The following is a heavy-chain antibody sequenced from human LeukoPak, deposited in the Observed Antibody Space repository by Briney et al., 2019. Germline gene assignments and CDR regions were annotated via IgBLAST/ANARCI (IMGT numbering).Heavy chain of an antibody. J-gene: IGHJ5*02. CDR2: INSDGSST. V-gene: IGHV3-74*01. CDR3: ARDSSGWAFDP. Sequence: PGGSLRLSCAASGFTFRSYWMHWVRQAPGKGLVWVSRINSDGSSTSYADSVKGRFTISRDNAKNTLYLQMNSLRAEDTAVYYCARDSSGWAFDPWGQGTLVTVSS. D-gene: IGHD6-19*01. CDR1: GFTFRSYW.